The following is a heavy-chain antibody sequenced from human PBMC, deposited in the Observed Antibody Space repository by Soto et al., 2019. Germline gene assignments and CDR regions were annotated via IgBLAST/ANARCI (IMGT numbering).Heavy chain of an antibody. Sequence: SETLSLTCTVSGGSISNYYCSWIRQPPGKGLEWIGYIHNSGSTNCQPSLKSRVTISVDTSENQISLKLSSVTAADTAMYYCARDTRHESNDYFEDDFDSWRQGTMVTVAS. V-gene: IGHV4-59*01. CDR2: IHNSGST. CDR3: ARDTRHESNDYFEDDFDS. J-gene: IGHJ3*01. D-gene: IGHD3-22*01. CDR1: GGSISNYY.